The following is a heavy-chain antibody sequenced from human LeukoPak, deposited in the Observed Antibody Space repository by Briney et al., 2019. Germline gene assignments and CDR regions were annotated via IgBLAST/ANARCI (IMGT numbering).Heavy chain of an antibody. CDR1: GFTFGDYA. J-gene: IGHJ5*02. CDR3: TRVRGVLWFGENWFDP. CDR2: IRSKAYGGTT. D-gene: IGHD3-10*01. V-gene: IGHV3-49*04. Sequence: GGSLRLSCTASGFTFGDYAMSWVRQAPGKGLEWVGFIRSKAYGGTTEYAASVKGRFTISRDDSKSIAHLQMNSLKTEDTAVYYCTRVRGVLWFGENWFDPWGQGTLVTVSS.